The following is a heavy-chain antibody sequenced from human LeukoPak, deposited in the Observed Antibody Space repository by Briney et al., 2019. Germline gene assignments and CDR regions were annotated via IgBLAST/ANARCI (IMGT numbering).Heavy chain of an antibody. CDR2: INHSGST. J-gene: IGHJ5*02. D-gene: IGHD7-27*01. CDR1: GGSISSYY. CDR3: ARGATLTGDLRGWFDP. Sequence: PSETLSLTCTVSGGSISSYYWSWIRQPAGKGLEWIGEINHSGSTIYNPSLKSRVTISVDTSKNQFSLKLSSVTAADTAVYYCARGATLTGDLRGWFDPWGQGTLVTVSS. V-gene: IGHV4-34*01.